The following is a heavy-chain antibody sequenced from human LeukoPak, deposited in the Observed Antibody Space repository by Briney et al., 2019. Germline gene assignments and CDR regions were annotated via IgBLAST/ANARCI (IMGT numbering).Heavy chain of an antibody. Sequence: SETLSLTCTVSGGSISSSSYYWGWIRQPPGKGLEWIGSIYYSGSTYYNPSLKSRVTISVDTSKNQFSLKLSSVTAADTAVYYCASPNDYGDYFDYWGQGALVTVSS. D-gene: IGHD4-17*01. J-gene: IGHJ4*02. V-gene: IGHV4-39*01. CDR1: GGSISSSSYY. CDR3: ASPNDYGDYFDY. CDR2: IYYSGST.